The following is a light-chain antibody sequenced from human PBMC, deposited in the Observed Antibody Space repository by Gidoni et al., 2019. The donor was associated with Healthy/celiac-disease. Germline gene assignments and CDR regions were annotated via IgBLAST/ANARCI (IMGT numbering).Light chain of an antibody. CDR3: QQSYSTPRT. V-gene: IGKV1-39*01. Sequence: DSEMTQSPSSLSPSVGERVTITCRASQSISSYLNLYQQKPGKAPNLLIYAPSSSQSGVPSRFSGSGSGTDFTLTIRSLQPEDFATYYCQQSYSTPRTFGGGTKVEIK. CDR2: APS. J-gene: IGKJ4*01. CDR1: QSISSY.